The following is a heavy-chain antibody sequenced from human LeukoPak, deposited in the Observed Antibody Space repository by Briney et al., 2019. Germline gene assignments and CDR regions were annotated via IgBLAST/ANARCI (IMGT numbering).Heavy chain of an antibody. D-gene: IGHD3-9*01. CDR3: ANGDYDILTGLDY. CDR1: GFTFSSYS. J-gene: IGHJ4*02. Sequence: GGSLRLSCAASGFTFSSYSMNWVRQAPGKGLEWVSSISSSSSYIYYADSVKGRFTISRDNSKNTLYLQMNSLRAEDTAVYYCANGDYDILTGLDYWGQGTLVTVSS. V-gene: IGHV3-21*04. CDR2: ISSSSSYI.